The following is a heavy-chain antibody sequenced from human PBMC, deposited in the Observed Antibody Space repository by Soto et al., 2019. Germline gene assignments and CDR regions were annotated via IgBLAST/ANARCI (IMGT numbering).Heavy chain of an antibody. D-gene: IGHD5-18*01. V-gene: IGHV1-69*12. CDR2: IIPIFGTA. CDR3: AGVVDTAVGGYFDY. Sequence: QVQLVQSGAEVKKPGSSVKVSCKASGGTFSSYAISWVRQAPGQGLEWMGGIIPIFGTANYAQKFQGRVTITADESTRTAYMELSSLRSEDTAVYYCAGVVDTAVGGYFDYWGQGTLVTVSS. J-gene: IGHJ4*02. CDR1: GGTFSSYA.